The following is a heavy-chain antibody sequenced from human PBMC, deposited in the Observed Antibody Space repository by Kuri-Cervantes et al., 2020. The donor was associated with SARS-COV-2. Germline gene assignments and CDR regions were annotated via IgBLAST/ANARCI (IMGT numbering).Heavy chain of an antibody. CDR3: ARDPYYYDSSGYYWGDGAFDI. Sequence: ASVKVSCKASGYTFTSYDINWVRQATGQGLEWMGWMNPNSGNTGYAQKFQGRVTITRNTSISTAYMGLSSLRSEDTAVYYCARDPYYYDSSGYYWGDGAFDIWGQGTMVTVSS. D-gene: IGHD3-22*01. CDR2: MNPNSGNT. V-gene: IGHV1-8*03. CDR1: GYTFTSYD. J-gene: IGHJ3*02.